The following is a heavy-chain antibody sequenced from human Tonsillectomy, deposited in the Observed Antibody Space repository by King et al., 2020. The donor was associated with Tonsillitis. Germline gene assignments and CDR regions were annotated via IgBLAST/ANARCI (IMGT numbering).Heavy chain of an antibody. CDR3: AKAVFHNGLYAY. V-gene: IGHV3-23*04. CDR2: ISNGGDIT. J-gene: IGHJ4*02. D-gene: IGHD2-8*01. CDR1: GFTFSNFG. Sequence: VQLVESGGDLVQPGGSLRLSCAASGFTFSNFGISWVRQAPGKGLEWVSDISNGGDITYYADSVKGRFTISRDNSKNTLYLQMNSLRAEDTALYYCAKAVFHNGLYAYWGQGTRVTVSS.